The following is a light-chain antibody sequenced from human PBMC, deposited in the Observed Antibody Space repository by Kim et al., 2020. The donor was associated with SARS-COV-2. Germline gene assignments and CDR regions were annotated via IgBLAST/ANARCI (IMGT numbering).Light chain of an antibody. CDR2: GTS. CDR1: QDINHY. J-gene: IGKJ4*01. CDR3: QQYKSYPRT. Sequence: SASVGDTVTISCRASQDINHYLAWFQQKPGKAPKSLIYGTSNLRGGVPSKFSGSGSATDFTLTISSLQPEDFATYYCQQYKSYPRTFGGGTKLEI. V-gene: IGKV1-16*02.